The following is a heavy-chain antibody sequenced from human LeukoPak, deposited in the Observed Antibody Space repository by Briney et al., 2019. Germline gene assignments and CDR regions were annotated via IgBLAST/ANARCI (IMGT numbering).Heavy chain of an antibody. CDR2: IYYSGST. V-gene: IGHV4-59*08. CDR3: ARHGGWLAGARN. D-gene: IGHD6-19*01. J-gene: IGHJ4*02. CDR1: GGSMSSYY. Sequence: SETLSLTCTVSGGSMSSYYWSWIRRPPGKGLEWIGYIYYSGSTNYNPSLKSRVTISVDTSKNQFSLKLSSVTAADTAVYYCARHGGWLAGARNWGQGTLVTVSS.